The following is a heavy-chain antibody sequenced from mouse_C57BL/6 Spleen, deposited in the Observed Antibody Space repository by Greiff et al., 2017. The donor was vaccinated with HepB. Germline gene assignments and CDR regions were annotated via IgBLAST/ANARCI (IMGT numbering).Heavy chain of an antibody. CDR3: ARRSSDVGNYAMDY. D-gene: IGHD1-1*01. V-gene: IGHV1-19*01. CDR1: GYTFTDYY. Sequence: EVQLVESGPVLVKPGASVKMSCKASGYTFTDYYMNWVKQSHGKSLEWIGVINPYNGGTSYNQKFKGKATLTVDKSSSTAYMELNSLTSEASAVYYCARRSSDVGNYAMDYWGQGTSVTVAS. J-gene: IGHJ4*01. CDR2: INPYNGGT.